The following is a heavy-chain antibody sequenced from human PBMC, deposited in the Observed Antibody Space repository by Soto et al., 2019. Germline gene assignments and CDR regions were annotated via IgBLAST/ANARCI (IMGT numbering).Heavy chain of an antibody. D-gene: IGHD3-22*01. CDR2: INPNSGGT. V-gene: IGHV1-2*02. J-gene: IGHJ4*02. Sequence: GASVKVSCKASGYTFTAYQIHWVRQAPGQGLEWLGWINPNSGGTNYAQKFQGRVTMTRDTSINTAYMEVSRLRSDDTAVYFCARDGNYAYVSYYFDYWGQGALVTVSS. CDR3: ARDGNYAYVSYYFDY. CDR1: GYTFTAYQ.